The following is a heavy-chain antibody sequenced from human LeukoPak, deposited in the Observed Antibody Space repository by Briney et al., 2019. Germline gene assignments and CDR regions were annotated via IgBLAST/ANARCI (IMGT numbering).Heavy chain of an antibody. D-gene: IGHD1-26*01. J-gene: IGHJ4*02. V-gene: IGHV3-21*01. Sequence: PGGSLRLSCAASGFTFSSYSMNWVRQAPGKGLEWASSISSSSSYIYYADSVKGRFTISRDNAKNSLYLQMNSLRAEDTAVYYCARDKVGANGFDYWGQGTLVTVSS. CDR1: GFTFSSYS. CDR3: ARDKVGANGFDY. CDR2: ISSSSSYI.